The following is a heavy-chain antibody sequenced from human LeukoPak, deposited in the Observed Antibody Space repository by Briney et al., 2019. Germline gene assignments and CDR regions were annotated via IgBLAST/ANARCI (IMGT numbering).Heavy chain of an antibody. Sequence: GGSLRISCAASGFTFSSYSMNWVRQAPGKGLEWVSSISSSSSYIYYVDSVKGRFTISRDNAKNSLYLQMNSLRAEDTAVYYCARAGPAFDIWGQGTMVTVSS. J-gene: IGHJ3*02. CDR2: ISSSSSYI. CDR3: ARAGPAFDI. V-gene: IGHV3-21*01. CDR1: GFTFSSYS.